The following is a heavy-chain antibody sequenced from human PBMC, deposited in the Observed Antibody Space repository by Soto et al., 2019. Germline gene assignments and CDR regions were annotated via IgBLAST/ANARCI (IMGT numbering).Heavy chain of an antibody. CDR1: GGSISSSSYS. V-gene: IGHV4-39*02. J-gene: IGHJ4*02. Sequence: QLQLQESGPGLVKPSETLSLTCTVSGGSISSSSYSWGWIRQPPGKGLEGIGSIYYSGSTYYNPSLKSRVTITVDTSKNHFSLKLSSVTAADTAVYYCARLWFGELLPDDYWGKGTLVTVSS. D-gene: IGHD3-10*01. CDR2: IYYSGST. CDR3: ARLWFGELLPDDY.